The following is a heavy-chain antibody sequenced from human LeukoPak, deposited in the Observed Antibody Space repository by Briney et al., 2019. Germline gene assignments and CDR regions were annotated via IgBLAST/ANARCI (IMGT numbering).Heavy chain of an antibody. J-gene: IGHJ4*02. Sequence: PGGSLRLSCAASGFTFENHAMHWVRQVPGKGLEWVSGISWNSGSIGYADSVKGRFTISRDNAKNSLYLQMNSLRAEDTALYYCAKDMGWELRNYFDYWGQGTLVTVSS. V-gene: IGHV3-9*01. CDR3: AKDMGWELRNYFDY. D-gene: IGHD1-26*01. CDR1: GFTFENHA. CDR2: ISWNSGSI.